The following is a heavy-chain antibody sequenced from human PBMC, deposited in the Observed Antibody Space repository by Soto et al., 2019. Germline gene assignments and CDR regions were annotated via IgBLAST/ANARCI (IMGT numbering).Heavy chain of an antibody. CDR3: AKGTAVTTGDMAY. CDR2: LTGSGDST. D-gene: IGHD4-17*01. J-gene: IGHJ4*02. Sequence: EVQLLESGGGLVQPGGSLRLSCAASGFTFSSFAMTWVRQAPGKGLEWVSSLTGSGDSTYYADSVKGRFTISRDNSKNTLYLQMNSLRVDDPALYYCAKGTAVTTGDMAYWGQGTLVTVSS. V-gene: IGHV3-23*01. CDR1: GFTFSSFA.